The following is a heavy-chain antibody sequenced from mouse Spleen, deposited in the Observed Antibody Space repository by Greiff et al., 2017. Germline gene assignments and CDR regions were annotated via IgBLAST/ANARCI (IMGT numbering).Heavy chain of an antibody. CDR3: ARDYYDV. V-gene: IGHV5-12*02. J-gene: IGHJ1*01. Sequence: EVQGVESGGGLVQPGGSLKLSCATSGFTFSDYYMYWVRQTPEKRLEWVAYISNGGGSTYYPDTVKGRFTISRDNAKNTLYLQMSRLKSEDTAMYYCARDYYDVWGAGTTVTVSS. CDR2: ISNGGGST. CDR1: GFTFSDYY.